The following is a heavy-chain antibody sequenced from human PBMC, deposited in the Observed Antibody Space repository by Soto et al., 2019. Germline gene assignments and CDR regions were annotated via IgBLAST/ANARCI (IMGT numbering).Heavy chain of an antibody. Sequence: GGSLGLSCADSGVTLSGYAMHGVRQASGKGLEWVAVISYDGSNKYYADSVKGRFTISRDNSKNTLYLQMNSLRAEDKAVYYCARDSLRQWLSTYYYYGMDVWGQGTTVTVCS. D-gene: IGHD6-19*01. J-gene: IGHJ6*01. CDR3: ARDSLRQWLSTYYYYGMDV. CDR2: ISYDGSNK. CDR1: GVTLSGYA. V-gene: IGHV3-30*01.